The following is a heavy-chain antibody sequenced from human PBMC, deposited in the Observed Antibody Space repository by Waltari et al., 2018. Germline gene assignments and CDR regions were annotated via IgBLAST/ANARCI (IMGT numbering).Heavy chain of an antibody. CDR2: IYPGDSDT. J-gene: IGHJ6*02. D-gene: IGHD5-12*01. CDR1: GYSFTRYR. V-gene: IGHV5-51*01. Sequence: EVQLVQSGAEVKKPGESLKISYKGSGYSFTRYRIGWVRKTPGKGLRWMGIIYPGDSDTRYSPSFQVQFTISADKSISTAYLQWSSLKASDTAMYYCARGRWPGYNYGYYGMDVWGQGTTVTVSS. CDR3: ARGRWPGYNYGYYGMDV.